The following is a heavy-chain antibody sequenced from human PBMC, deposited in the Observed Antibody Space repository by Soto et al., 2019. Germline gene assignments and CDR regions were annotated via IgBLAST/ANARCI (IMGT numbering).Heavy chain of an antibody. CDR3: AKYVRVLLTTGFDS. J-gene: IGHJ4*02. Sequence: EVQLLESGGGLIQPGGSLRLSCAASGFTFSDYGMSWVRQAPGKGLEWVASISGSGGSRYYADSVKGQFTISRDNSKNALFLQMNSLRAADTSLCYCAKYVRVLLTTGFDSWGQGTPVAVSS. CDR2: ISGSGGSR. CDR1: GFTFSDYG. V-gene: IGHV3-23*01. D-gene: IGHD4-4*01.